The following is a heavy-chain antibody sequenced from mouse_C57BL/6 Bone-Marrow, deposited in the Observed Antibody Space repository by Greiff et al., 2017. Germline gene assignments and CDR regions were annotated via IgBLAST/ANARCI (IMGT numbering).Heavy chain of an antibody. V-gene: IGHV1-64*01. CDR3: AREGADVEGFAY. CDR2: IHPNSGST. J-gene: IGHJ3*01. CDR1: GYTFTSYW. Sequence: QVQLQQSGAELVKPGASVKLSCKASGYTFTSYWMHWVKQRPGQGLEWIGMIHPNSGSTNYTETFKSKATMTVDKSSSTAYMQLSSLKSEDSAVXYSAREGADVEGFAYWGQGTLVTVSA.